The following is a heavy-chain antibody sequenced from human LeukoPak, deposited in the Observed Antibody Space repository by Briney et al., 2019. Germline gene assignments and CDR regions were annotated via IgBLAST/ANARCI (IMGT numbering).Heavy chain of an antibody. D-gene: IGHD6-13*01. Sequence: PGGSLRLSCAASGFTVSSNYMNWVRQAPGKGLEWVSVIYRGGSTYYADSVKGRFTISRDTSKNTVYLQMNSLRAEDTAVYYCARGGARQQLFENYFDYWGQGTLVTVSS. CDR3: ARGGARQQLFENYFDY. V-gene: IGHV3-53*01. J-gene: IGHJ4*02. CDR1: GFTVSSNY. CDR2: IYRGGST.